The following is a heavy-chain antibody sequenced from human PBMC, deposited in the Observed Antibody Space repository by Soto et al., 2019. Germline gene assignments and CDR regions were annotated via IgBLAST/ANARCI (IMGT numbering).Heavy chain of an antibody. Sequence: TSETLSLTCTVSGFSISSGFCYWRWIRQHPGKGLEWIGYIYYSGSTYYNPSLKSRVTISVDTSKNQFSLKPSSVTAADTAVYYCARGSVNSGHDYWGQGTLVTVSS. CDR1: GFSISSGFCY. CDR2: IYYSGST. V-gene: IGHV4-31*03. J-gene: IGHJ4*02. CDR3: ARGSVNSGHDY. D-gene: IGHD5-12*01.